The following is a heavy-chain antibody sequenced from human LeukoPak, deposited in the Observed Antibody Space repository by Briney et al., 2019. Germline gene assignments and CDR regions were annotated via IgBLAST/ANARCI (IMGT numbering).Heavy chain of an antibody. J-gene: IGHJ3*02. CDR3: AREERGSSYGWAFDI. V-gene: IGHV4-61*02. CDR2: IYTSGNS. CDR1: GGSISSGSYY. D-gene: IGHD5-18*01. Sequence: SETLSLTCTVSGGSISSGSYYWSWIRQPAGKGLEWIGRIYTSGNSNYNPSLKSRVTISVDASKNQFSLKLSSVTAADTALYYCAREERGSSYGWAFDIWGQGTMFTVSS.